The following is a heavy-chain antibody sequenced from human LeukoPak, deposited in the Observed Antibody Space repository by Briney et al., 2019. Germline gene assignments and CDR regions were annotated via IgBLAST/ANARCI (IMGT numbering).Heavy chain of an antibody. V-gene: IGHV5-51*01. CDR3: ARLGMATIGYFQH. J-gene: IGHJ1*01. CDR2: IYPGDSDT. CDR1: GYRFRRYW. D-gene: IGHD5-24*01. Sequence: SGESLKISCKGSGYRFRRYWIGWVRQMPGKGLEWMGIIYPGDSDTRYSPSFQGQVTISADKSISTAYLQWSSLKASDTAMYYCARLGMATIGYFQHWGQGTLVTVSS.